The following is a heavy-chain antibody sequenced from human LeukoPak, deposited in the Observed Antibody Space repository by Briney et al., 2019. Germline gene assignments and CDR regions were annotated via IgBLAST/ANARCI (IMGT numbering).Heavy chain of an antibody. CDR3: ARGLENNYYDSSGYSGDAFDI. CDR2: ISAYNGNT. J-gene: IGHJ3*02. V-gene: IGHV1-18*01. Sequence: ASVKVSCKASGGTFSSYAISWVRQAPGQGLEWMGWISAYNGNTNYAQKLQGRVTMTTDTSTSTAYMELRSLRSDDTAVYYCARGLENNYYDSSGYSGDAFDIWGQGTMVTVSS. D-gene: IGHD3-22*01. CDR1: GGTFSSYA.